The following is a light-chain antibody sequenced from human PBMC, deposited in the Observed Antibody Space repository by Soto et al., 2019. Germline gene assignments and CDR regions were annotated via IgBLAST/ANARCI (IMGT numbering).Light chain of an antibody. CDR1: QSISSW. J-gene: IGKJ1*01. CDR3: QQYNSYSRT. Sequence: DIQMTHSPSTLSASVGDRVTITCRASQSISSWLAWYQQKPGKAPKLLIYKASSLKSGVPSRFSRSGTGTEFTLTISSLQPDDFATYYCQQYNSYSRTFCQGTKVEIK. CDR2: KAS. V-gene: IGKV1-5*03.